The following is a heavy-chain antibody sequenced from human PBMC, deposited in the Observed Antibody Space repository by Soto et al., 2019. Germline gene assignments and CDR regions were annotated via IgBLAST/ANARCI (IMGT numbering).Heavy chain of an antibody. V-gene: IGHV1-3*01. D-gene: IGHD3-3*01. Sequence: GASVKVSCKASGYTFTSYAMHWVRQAPGQRLEWMGWINAGNGNTKYSQKFQGRVTITRDTSASTAYMELSSLRSEDTAVYYCARDLRITIFGEFDYWGQGTLVTVS. CDR1: GYTFTSYA. J-gene: IGHJ4*02. CDR2: INAGNGNT. CDR3: ARDLRITIFGEFDY.